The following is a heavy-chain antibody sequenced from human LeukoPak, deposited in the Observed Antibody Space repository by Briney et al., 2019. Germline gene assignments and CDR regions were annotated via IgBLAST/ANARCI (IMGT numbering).Heavy chain of an antibody. J-gene: IGHJ4*02. Sequence: GGSLRLSCAASGFTFSDYYMSWIRQVPGKGLEWVSYISSSGTGTYYADSVKGRITVSKDNAKNSLYLQLDSLRVEDTAVYYCARVGSTAAAGSVDYWGQGSLVTVSS. CDR2: ISSSGTGT. CDR1: GFTFSDYY. D-gene: IGHD6-13*01. CDR3: ARVGSTAAAGSVDY. V-gene: IGHV3-11*01.